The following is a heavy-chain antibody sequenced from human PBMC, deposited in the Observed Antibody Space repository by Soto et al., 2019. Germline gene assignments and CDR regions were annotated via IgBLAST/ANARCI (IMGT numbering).Heavy chain of an antibody. Sequence: GGSLRLSCAASGFTFSSYAMHWVRQAPGKGLEWVAVISYDGSNKHYADSVEGRFTISKDNSKNALFLQMNSLRPEDTALYCCARGPTFGDYPYHYFGLDVWGQGTTVTSP. CDR1: GFTFSSYA. CDR3: ARGPTFGDYPYHYFGLDV. CDR2: ISYDGSNK. J-gene: IGHJ6*02. V-gene: IGHV3-30-3*01. D-gene: IGHD4-17*01.